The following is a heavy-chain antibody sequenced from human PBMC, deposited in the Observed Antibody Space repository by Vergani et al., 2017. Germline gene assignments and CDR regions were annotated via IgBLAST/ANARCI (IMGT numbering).Heavy chain of an antibody. D-gene: IGHD3-10*01. J-gene: IGHJ6*02. CDR2: ISAYNGNT. V-gene: IGHV1-18*01. CDR1: GYTFTSYG. Sequence: QVQLVQSGAEVKKPGASVKVSCKASGYTFTSYGISWVRQAPGQGLEWMGWISAYNGNTNYAQKPQGRVTMTTDTSTSTAYMALRCLRSDDTDVYYCARDQGYYGSGGYDYYCYYGMDVWGQGTTVTVSS. CDR3: ARDQGYYGSGGYDYYCYYGMDV.